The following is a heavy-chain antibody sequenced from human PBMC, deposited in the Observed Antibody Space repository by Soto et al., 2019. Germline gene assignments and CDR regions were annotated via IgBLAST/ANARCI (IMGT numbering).Heavy chain of an antibody. J-gene: IGHJ4*02. V-gene: IGHV5-51*01. D-gene: IGHD3-16*01. Sequence: PVESLKISCQGTGYLFSSSWIGRVRQKPGKGLEWLGNVYPSDSDVRYSPAFEGQVTISADNSINTAYLQLLNLMASDTAIYYCTKGATSRFDSWGQGTRVTVSS. CDR2: VYPSDSDV. CDR1: GYLFSSSW. CDR3: TKGATSRFDS.